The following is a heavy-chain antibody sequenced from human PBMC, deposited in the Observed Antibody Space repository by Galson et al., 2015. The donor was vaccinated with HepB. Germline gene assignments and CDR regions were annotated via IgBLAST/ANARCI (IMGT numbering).Heavy chain of an antibody. V-gene: IGHV1-18*01. Sequence: SVKLSCEASGYTFTGYGVSWVRQAPGQGLEWMGGISAYNGNTNYAHKLQGRVTMTTDTSTSTAYLELNSLRSDDTAVYYCARVEILDAMSGDSHWFDPWGKGTTVTVSS. CDR1: GYTFTGYG. CDR2: ISAYNGNT. J-gene: IGHJ5*02. D-gene: IGHD2-2*01. CDR3: ARVEILDAMSGDSHWFDP.